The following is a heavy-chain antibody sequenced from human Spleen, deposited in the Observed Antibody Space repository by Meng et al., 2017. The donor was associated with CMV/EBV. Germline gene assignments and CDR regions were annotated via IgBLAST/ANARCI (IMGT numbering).Heavy chain of an antibody. CDR3: AYDDSSGYYLGY. D-gene: IGHD3-22*01. CDR2: IYHSGST. V-gene: IGHV4-4*02. CDR1: GGSISSSNW. Sequence: TCAVSGGSISSSNWWSWVRQPPGKGLEWIGEIYHSGSTNYNPSLKSRVTISVDKSKNQFSLKLSSVTAADTAVYYCAYDDSSGYYLGYWSQGTLVTVSS. J-gene: IGHJ4*02.